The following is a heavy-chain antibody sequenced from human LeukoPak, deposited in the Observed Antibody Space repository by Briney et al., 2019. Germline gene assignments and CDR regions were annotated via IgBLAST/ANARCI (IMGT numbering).Heavy chain of an antibody. D-gene: IGHD1-26*01. CDR3: AASIVVSTYGEHFQN. CDR2: IYSGGST. CDR1: GFIVSGIH. Sequence: GTLRLSCAVSGFIVSGIHVNWVRQAPGKGLEWVSIIYSGGSTYYADSMKGRFTISGDNSKNMVFLQMNSLRVEDTAVYYCAASIVVSTYGEHFQNWGQGTLVTVSS. V-gene: IGHV3-53*01. J-gene: IGHJ1*01.